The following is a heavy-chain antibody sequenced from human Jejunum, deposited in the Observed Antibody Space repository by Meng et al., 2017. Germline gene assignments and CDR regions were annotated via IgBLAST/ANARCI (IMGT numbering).Heavy chain of an antibody. Sequence: GESLKISCAASGFSFSNYEMNWVRQAPGKGLEWVSYISSGGSPMYYADSVKGRFTISRDNAKNSLYLQMNSLRDEDTAVYYCARTKRGYYFDYWGQGTLVTGSS. J-gene: IGHJ4*02. V-gene: IGHV3-48*03. CDR3: ARTKRGYYFDY. CDR2: ISSGGSPM. CDR1: GFSFSNYE.